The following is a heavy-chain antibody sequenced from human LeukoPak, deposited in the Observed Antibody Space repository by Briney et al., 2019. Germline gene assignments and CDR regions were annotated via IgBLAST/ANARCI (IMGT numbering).Heavy chain of an antibody. CDR1: GFTFSSYS. J-gene: IGHJ4*02. Sequence: GGSLRLSCAASGFTFSSYSMNWVRQAQGKGLEWVSSISSSSSYIYYADSVKGRLTISRDNAKNSLYLQMNSLRPEDTAVYYCARDMGYCIGGSCYAYFDYWGQPTLLTVSS. D-gene: IGHD2-15*01. CDR3: ARDMGYCIGGSCYAYFDY. CDR2: ISSSSSYI. V-gene: IGHV3-21*01.